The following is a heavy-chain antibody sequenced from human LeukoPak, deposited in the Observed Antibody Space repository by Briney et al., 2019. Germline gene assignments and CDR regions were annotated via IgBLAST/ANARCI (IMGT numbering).Heavy chain of an antibody. V-gene: IGHV3-30*18. Sequence: GGSLRLSCAASGFTFSSYGMHWVRQAPGKGLEWVAVISYDGSNKYYADSVKGRFTISRDNSKNTLYLQMNSLRAEDTAVYYCAKDVYGGSSWARYYCYYMDVWGKGTTVTVSS. CDR2: ISYDGSNK. J-gene: IGHJ6*03. CDR3: AKDVYGGSSWARYYCYYMDV. CDR1: GFTFSSYG. D-gene: IGHD6-13*01.